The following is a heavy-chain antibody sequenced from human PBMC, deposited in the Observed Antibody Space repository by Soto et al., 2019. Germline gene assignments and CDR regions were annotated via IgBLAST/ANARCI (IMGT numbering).Heavy chain of an antibody. J-gene: IGHJ4*02. CDR1: GFTFSGYA. CDR3: AKRISGWYEIDY. V-gene: IGHV3-23*01. D-gene: IGHD6-19*01. CDR2: ITGGGGST. Sequence: GGSLRLSCVASGFTFSGYAMTWVRQAPGKGLEWVSAITGGGGSTYYADSVKGRFAISRDNSKNTLYLQMNSPRAEDTAVYYCAKRISGWYEIDYWGQGTLVTVSS.